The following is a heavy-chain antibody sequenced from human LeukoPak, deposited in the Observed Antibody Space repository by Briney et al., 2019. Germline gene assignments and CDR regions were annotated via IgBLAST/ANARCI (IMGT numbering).Heavy chain of an antibody. CDR1: GFAFSSYE. D-gene: IGHD3-3*01. J-gene: IGHJ6*02. CDR2: ISSSGSTI. CDR3: ARDHGPRIFWSGYPYYYYYGMDV. V-gene: IGHV3-48*03. Sequence: GGSLRLSCAASGFAFSSYEMNWVRQAPGKGLEWVSYISSSGSTIYYADSVKGRFTISRDNAKNSLYLQMNSLRAEDTAVYYCARDHGPRIFWSGYPYYYYYGMDVWGQGTTVTVSS.